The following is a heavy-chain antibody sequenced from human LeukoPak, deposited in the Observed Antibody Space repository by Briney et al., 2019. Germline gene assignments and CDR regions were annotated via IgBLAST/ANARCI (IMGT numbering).Heavy chain of an antibody. CDR2: ISVDGSNT. J-gene: IGHJ4*02. CDR1: EFNFKTYG. D-gene: IGHD2-8*02. V-gene: IGHV3-30*03. CDR3: ATESQRYFSDTGGLDY. Sequence: GTSLRLSCARSEFNFKTYGMHWVRQAPGKGLEWVAVISVDGSNTEYIESVKGPSFISRDNSKEMMYLQMNSMRIEDTALYYCATESQRYFSDTGGLDYWGQGTLVTVSS.